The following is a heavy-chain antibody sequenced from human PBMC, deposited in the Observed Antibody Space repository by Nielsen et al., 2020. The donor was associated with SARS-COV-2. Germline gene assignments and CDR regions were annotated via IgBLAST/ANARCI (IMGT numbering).Heavy chain of an antibody. CDR3: ARITPSSGWDY. CDR1: GYTFTSFA. CDR2: INAGNGNT. Sequence: ASVKVSCKPSGYTFTSFAIHWVRQAPGQSLEWMGWINAGNGNTKYSQKFQGRVTMTRDTSANTAYMELSSLSSEDTAVYYCARITPSSGWDYWGHGTLVTVSS. V-gene: IGHV1-3*01. D-gene: IGHD6-19*01. J-gene: IGHJ4*01.